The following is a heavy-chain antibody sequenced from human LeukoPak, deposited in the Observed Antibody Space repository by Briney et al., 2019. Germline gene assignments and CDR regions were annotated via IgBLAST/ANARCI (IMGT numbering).Heavy chain of an antibody. J-gene: IGHJ4*02. V-gene: IGHV4-30-2*01. CDR1: GGSISSGGYY. CDR3: ARVGYSSGWANFDY. D-gene: IGHD6-19*01. Sequence: SETLSLTCTVSGGSISSGGYYWSWIRQPPGKGLEWIGYIYHSGSTNYNPSLKSRVTISVDTSKNQFSLKLSSVTAADTAVYYCARVGYSSGWANFDYWGQGTLVTVSS. CDR2: IYHSGST.